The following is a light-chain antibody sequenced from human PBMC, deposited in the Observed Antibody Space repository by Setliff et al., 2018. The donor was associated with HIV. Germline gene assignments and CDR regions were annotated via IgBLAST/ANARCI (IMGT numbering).Light chain of an antibody. CDR1: SGDVGAYNY. V-gene: IGLV2-11*01. CDR2: DVT. J-gene: IGLJ1*01. Sequence: QSVLTQPRSVSGSPGQSVTFSCTGSSGDVGAYNYVSWYQQHPGKAPKLIIYDVTKRPSGVSDRFSGSKSGNTASLTISGLQADDEADYYCSSYAGADAFDVFGTGTKVTVL. CDR3: SSYAGADAFDV.